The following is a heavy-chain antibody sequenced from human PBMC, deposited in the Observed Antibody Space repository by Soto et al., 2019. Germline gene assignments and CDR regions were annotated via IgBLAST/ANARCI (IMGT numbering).Heavy chain of an antibody. D-gene: IGHD1-1*01. CDR3: ARRLIENWKQGDAFDR. CDR1: GVSVSSGNYF. Sequence: QLQLQESGPGLVKPAETLSLKCAVSGVSVSSGNYFWVWIRQPPGKGLEWMGNIYYDGDTSYRPALKSRVTMSVDTAQNQFSLRLTSVTAADTAVYYCARRLIENWKQGDAFDRWCQGTLVTVSS. V-gene: IGHV4-39*01. CDR2: IYYDGDT. J-gene: IGHJ3*01.